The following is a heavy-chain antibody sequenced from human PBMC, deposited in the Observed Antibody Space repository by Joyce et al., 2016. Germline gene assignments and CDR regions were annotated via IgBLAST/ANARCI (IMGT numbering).Heavy chain of an antibody. CDR1: GFTFSGHS. V-gene: IGHV3-30*04. CDR2: ISYDGKNT. Sequence: QVKLVESGGGVVQPGRSLRLSCAASGFTFSGHSMHWVRQAPGKWLDWVAIISYDGKNTYCGDSMKGRFTISRDNSKNTVYLQVDSLRTEDTAVYYCARDGPKTTWDPGYYFDFWGQGTLVTVSS. J-gene: IGHJ4*02. CDR3: ARDGPKTTWDPGYYFDF. D-gene: IGHD1-14*01.